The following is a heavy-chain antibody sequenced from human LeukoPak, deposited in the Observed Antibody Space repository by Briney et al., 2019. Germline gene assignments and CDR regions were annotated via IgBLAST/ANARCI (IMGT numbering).Heavy chain of an antibody. V-gene: IGHV3-33*06. D-gene: IGHD1-20*01. J-gene: IGHJ4*02. CDR3: AKTRGYNWNDVGY. CDR2: VWHDGSNK. Sequence: GGSLRLSCTAPGFTFSSYAIHWIRQAPGKGLEWVALVWHDGSNKYYADSLKGRFTISRDNSKNTVYLQMNSLRAEDTAVYYCAKTRGYNWNDVGYWGQGTLVTVSS. CDR1: GFTFSSYA.